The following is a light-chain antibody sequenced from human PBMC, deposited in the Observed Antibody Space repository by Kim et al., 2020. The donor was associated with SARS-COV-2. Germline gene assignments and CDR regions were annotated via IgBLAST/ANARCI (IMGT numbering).Light chain of an antibody. Sequence: DIQMSQSPSTLSASVGDRVTITCRASQSISSWLAWYQQKPGKAPKLLIYDASSLESGVPSRFSGSGSGTEFTLTISSLQPDDFATYYCQRYNIYFLTSGGRTMVDIK. CDR3: QRYNIYFLT. CDR1: QSISSW. CDR2: DAS. V-gene: IGKV1-5*01. J-gene: IGKJ4*01.